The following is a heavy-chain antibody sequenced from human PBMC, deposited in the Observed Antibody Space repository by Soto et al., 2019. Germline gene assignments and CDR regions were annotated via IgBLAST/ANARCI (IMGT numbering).Heavy chain of an antibody. CDR1: VFTFSSYA. CDR3: AKFQGSSWADYYYYGLDV. V-gene: IGHV3-23*01. Sequence: GGSLRFSCAASVFTFSSYAMSLVRQAPGKGLEWVSAISGSGGGTYHADSVKGRFTISRYNSKNTLYLQMNSLRAEDTAVYYCAKFQGSSWADYYYYGLDVRGQGTTVTVSS. D-gene: IGHD6-13*01. J-gene: IGHJ6*02. CDR2: ISGSGGGT.